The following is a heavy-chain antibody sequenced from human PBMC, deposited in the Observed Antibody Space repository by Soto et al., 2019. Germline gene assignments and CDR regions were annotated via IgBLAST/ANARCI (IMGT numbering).Heavy chain of an antibody. CDR1: GFTFSGYW. Sequence: GGSLRLSCAASGFTFSGYWMSWVRQAPGKGLDWVANIKQDGSEKYYVDSVKGRFTISRDNAKNSLYLQMNSLRAEDTAVYYCARAPLNYDSSGYHCDYWGQGTLVTVSS. J-gene: IGHJ4*02. CDR2: IKQDGSEK. CDR3: ARAPLNYDSSGYHCDY. V-gene: IGHV3-7*01. D-gene: IGHD3-22*01.